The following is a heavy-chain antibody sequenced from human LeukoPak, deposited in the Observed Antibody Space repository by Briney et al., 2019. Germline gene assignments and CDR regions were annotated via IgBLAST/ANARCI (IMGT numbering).Heavy chain of an antibody. V-gene: IGHV3-23*01. CDR2: ISGSGGST. CDR3: AKVLTYYYGSGSDSDAFDI. J-gene: IGHJ3*02. D-gene: IGHD3-10*01. CDR1: GFTFSSYA. Sequence: HAGGSLRLSCAASGFTFSSYAMSWVRQAPGKGLEWVSAISGSGGSTYYADSVKGRFTISRDNSKNTLYLQMNSLRAEDTAVYYCAKVLTYYYGSGSDSDAFDIWGQGTMVTVSS.